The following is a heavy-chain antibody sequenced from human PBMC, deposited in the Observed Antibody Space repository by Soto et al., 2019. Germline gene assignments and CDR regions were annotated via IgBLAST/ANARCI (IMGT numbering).Heavy chain of an antibody. Sequence: PGGSLRLSCAASGFTFSSYWMHWVRQAPGKWLVWVSRINSDGSSTSYADSVKGRFTISRDNAKNTLYLQMNSLRAEDTAVYYCAGTSQQWLALNWFDPWAQGTLVTVSS. CDR1: GFTFSSYW. D-gene: IGHD6-19*01. CDR2: INSDGSST. V-gene: IGHV3-74*01. J-gene: IGHJ5*02. CDR3: AGTSQQWLALNWFDP.